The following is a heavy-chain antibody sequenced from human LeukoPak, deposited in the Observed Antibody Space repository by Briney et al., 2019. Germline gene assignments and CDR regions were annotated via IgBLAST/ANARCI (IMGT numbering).Heavy chain of an antibody. CDR3: AGAVAAYYYYYGMDV. CDR2: MYQSGST. CDR1: GGSISGSNW. J-gene: IGHJ6*02. V-gene: IGHV4-4*02. D-gene: IGHD6-19*01. Sequence: SETLSLTCAVSGGSISGSNWWSWVRQPPGKGLEWIGDMYQSGSTSYNPSLKSRVTMSVDKSKNQFSLKLSSVTAADTAVYYCAGAVAAYYYYYGMDVWGQGTTVTVSS.